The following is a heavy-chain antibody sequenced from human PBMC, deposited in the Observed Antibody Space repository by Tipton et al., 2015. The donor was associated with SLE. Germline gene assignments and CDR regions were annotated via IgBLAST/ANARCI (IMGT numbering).Heavy chain of an antibody. J-gene: IGHJ3*02. V-gene: IGHV3-11*04. CDR1: GDSFTTHY. D-gene: IGHD6-6*01. CDR2: SSERTGAI. CDR3: ARWTSSWALDI. Sequence: LSLTCTVSGDSFTTHYWGYIRQPPGKGLEWVLYSSERTGAIFYADSVKGRFTVSTDEAENSLYLHMNSLRVEDTAVYYCARWTSSWALDIWGQGTMVTVSS.